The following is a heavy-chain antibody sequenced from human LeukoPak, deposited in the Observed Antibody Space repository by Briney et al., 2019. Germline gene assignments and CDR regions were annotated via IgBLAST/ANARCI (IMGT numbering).Heavy chain of an antibody. J-gene: IGHJ5*02. Sequence: AGGSLRLSCAASGFTFSSYSMTWVRQAPGKGLEWVSSISSSSSYIYYADSVKGRFTISRDNAKNSLYLQMNSLRAEDTAAYYCARVYGSGWFDPWGQGTLVTVSS. CDR1: GFTFSSYS. D-gene: IGHD3-10*01. CDR3: ARVYGSGWFDP. CDR2: ISSSSSYI. V-gene: IGHV3-21*01.